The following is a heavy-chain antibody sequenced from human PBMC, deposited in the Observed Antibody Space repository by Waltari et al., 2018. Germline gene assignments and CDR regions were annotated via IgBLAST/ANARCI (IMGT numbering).Heavy chain of an antibody. V-gene: IGHV1-69-2*01. D-gene: IGHD3-3*01. Sequence: EVQLVQSGAEVKKPGATVKISCKASGYTFTDYYMHWVPQAPGKGLEWMGRVDPEDGETIYAEKFQGRVTITADTSTDTAYMELSSLRSEDTAVYYCANFGEPYYYYYMDVWGKGTTVTVSS. CDR1: GYTFTDYY. CDR2: VDPEDGET. J-gene: IGHJ6*03. CDR3: ANFGEPYYYYYMDV.